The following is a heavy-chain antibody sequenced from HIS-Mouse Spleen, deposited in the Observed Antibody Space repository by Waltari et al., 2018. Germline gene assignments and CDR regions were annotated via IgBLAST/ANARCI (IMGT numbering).Heavy chain of an antibody. CDR2: SYYSGST. J-gene: IGHJ2*01. V-gene: IGHV4-59*01. CDR3: ARASRDLLLPRYFDL. Sequence: QVQLQESGPGLVKPSETLSLTCTVSGGSISSYYWSWIRQPPGKGLEWIGYSYYSGSTNYNPSLQSRVTISVDTSKNPSSLKLRSVTAADTAVYYCARASRDLLLPRYFDLWGRGTLVTVSS. CDR1: GGSISSYY.